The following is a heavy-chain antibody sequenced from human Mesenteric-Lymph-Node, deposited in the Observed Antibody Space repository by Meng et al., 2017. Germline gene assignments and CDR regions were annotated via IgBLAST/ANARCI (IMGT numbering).Heavy chain of an antibody. J-gene: IGHJ4*02. D-gene: IGHD3-22*01. V-gene: IGHV3-21*01. Sequence: GESLKISCAASGFTFSSYSMNWVRQAPGKGLEWVSSISSSSSYIYYADSVKGRFTISRDNSEKALYLEMNNLRAEDTAVYYYVRDGGRGYSTYYYYPDYWGQGTLVTVSS. CDR2: ISSSSSYI. CDR1: GFTFSSYS. CDR3: VRDGGRGYSTYYYYPDY.